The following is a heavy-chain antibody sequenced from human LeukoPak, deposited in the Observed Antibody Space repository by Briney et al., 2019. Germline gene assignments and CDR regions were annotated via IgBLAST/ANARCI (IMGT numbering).Heavy chain of an antibody. J-gene: IGHJ4*02. CDR3: ARVRSWGSGSYSLDY. Sequence: GGSLRLSCAASGFTFSSYSMSWVRQAPGKGLEWISYFSSSSTTIYYADSVKGRFTISRDNAKNSLYLQMNSLRDEDTAVFYCARVRSWGSGSYSLDYWGQGTLVTVSS. D-gene: IGHD3-10*01. CDR2: FSSSSTTI. V-gene: IGHV3-48*02. CDR1: GFTFSSYS.